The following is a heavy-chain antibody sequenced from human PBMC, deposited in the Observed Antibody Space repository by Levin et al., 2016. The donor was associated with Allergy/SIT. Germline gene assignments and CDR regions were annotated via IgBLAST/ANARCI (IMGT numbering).Heavy chain of an antibody. Sequence: GGSLRLSCTGSGFTFNNAWMSWVRQAPGKGLEWLGHIRSYSGTIDYAAAVKGRFTISRDPSRNTLFLQMTSLQTADTGVYFCTARSIYDLWNAFHFASWGLGTQVTVSS. J-gene: IGHJ4*02. D-gene: IGHD3/OR15-3a*01. V-gene: IGHV3-15*05. CDR1: GFTFNNAW. CDR2: IRSYSGTI. CDR3: TARSIYDLWNAFHFAS.